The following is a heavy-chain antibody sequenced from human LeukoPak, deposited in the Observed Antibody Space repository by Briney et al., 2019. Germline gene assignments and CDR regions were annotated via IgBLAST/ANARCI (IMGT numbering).Heavy chain of an antibody. Sequence: ASVKVSCKASGYTFTGYYMHWVRQAPGQGLEWMGWINPNNSGTNYAQKFQGRVTMTRDTSISTAYMELSWLRPDDTAVYYCARDLYCTNGVCYLIGYHAYFDYWGQGTLVTVSS. D-gene: IGHD2-8*01. CDR3: ARDLYCTNGVCYLIGYHAYFDY. V-gene: IGHV1-2*02. CDR2: INPNNSGT. J-gene: IGHJ4*02. CDR1: GYTFTGYY.